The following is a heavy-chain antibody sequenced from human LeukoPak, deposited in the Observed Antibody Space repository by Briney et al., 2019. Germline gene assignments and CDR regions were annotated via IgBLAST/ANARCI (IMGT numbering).Heavy chain of an antibody. CDR2: INSSGGST. D-gene: IGHD5-18*01. CDR1: GYTFTSYY. V-gene: IGHV1-46*01. J-gene: IGHJ2*01. Sequence: ASVKVSCKASGYTFTSYYMHWVRQAPGQGLEWMGIINSSGGSTSYAQEFQGRVTMTRDTSTSTVYMELSSLRSEDTAVYYCASSYGRYWHFDLWGRGTLVTVSS. CDR3: ASSYGRYWHFDL.